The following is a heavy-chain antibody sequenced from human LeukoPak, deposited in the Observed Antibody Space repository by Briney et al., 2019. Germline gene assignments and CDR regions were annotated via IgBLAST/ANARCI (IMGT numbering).Heavy chain of an antibody. CDR2: INAGNGNT. CDR3: ARDHFCSSTSCYRELGY. D-gene: IGHD2-2*01. CDR1: GYTFTSYA. Sequence: ASVKVSCKASGYTFTSYAMHWVRQAPGQRLEWMGWINAGNGNTKYSQKFQGRVTITRDTSASTAYMELSSLRSEDTAVYYCARDHFCSSTSCYRELGYWGQGTLVIVSS. J-gene: IGHJ4*02. V-gene: IGHV1-3*01.